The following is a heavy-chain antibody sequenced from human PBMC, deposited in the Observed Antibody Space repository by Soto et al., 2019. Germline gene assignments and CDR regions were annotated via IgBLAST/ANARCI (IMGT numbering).Heavy chain of an antibody. V-gene: IGHV2-5*02. J-gene: IGHJ5*02. Sequence: QITLKESGPTLVKPTQTLTLTCTFSGFSLSTSGVGVGWIRQPPGNALEWLALIYWDDDKSYSPSLKSRLTITKNTSKNQVVLIMTNMDPVDTATYYCVHRRDYGEYAVWFDPWGQGTLVTVSS. D-gene: IGHD3-10*01. CDR3: VHRRDYGEYAVWFDP. CDR2: IYWDDDK. CDR1: GFSLSTSGVG.